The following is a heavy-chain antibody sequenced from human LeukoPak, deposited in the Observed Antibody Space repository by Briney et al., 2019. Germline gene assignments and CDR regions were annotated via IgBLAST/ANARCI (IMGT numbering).Heavy chain of an antibody. CDR1: GFTFRSYW. D-gene: IGHD3-10*01. CDR2: INQAGSEE. CDR3: ARVRGDYYFDY. V-gene: IGHV3-7*04. J-gene: IGHJ4*02. Sequence: GGSLRLSCAASGFTFRSYWMSWVRQAPGKGLEWVANINQAGSEEYYVDSVKGRFTISRDNAKNSLYLQVNSLRAEDTAVYHCARVRGDYYFDYWGQGTLVTVPS.